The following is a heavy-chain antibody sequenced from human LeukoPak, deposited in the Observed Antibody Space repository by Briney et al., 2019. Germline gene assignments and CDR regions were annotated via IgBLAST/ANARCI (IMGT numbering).Heavy chain of an antibody. CDR3: AKVLSSGWYYFDY. J-gene: IGHJ4*02. CDR1: GFTFDDYA. D-gene: IGHD6-19*01. Sequence: GRSLRLSCAASGFTFDDYAVHWVRQAPGKGLEWVSGISWNSGSIGYADSVKGRFTISRDNAKNSLYLQMNSLRAEDTALYYCAKVLSSGWYYFDYWGQGTLVTVSS. CDR2: ISWNSGSI. V-gene: IGHV3-9*01.